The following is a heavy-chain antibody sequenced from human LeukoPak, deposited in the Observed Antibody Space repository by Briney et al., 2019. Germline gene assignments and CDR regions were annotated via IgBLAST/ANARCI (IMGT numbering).Heavy chain of an antibody. V-gene: IGHV3-74*01. CDR2: IRGDGYDT. D-gene: IGHD3-10*01. CDR1: GFSFSDLW. J-gene: IGHJ4*02. CDR3: ASDRVLGSGSLDN. Sequence: PGGSLRLSYAASGFSFSDLWMHWVRQTPGKGLVWVSRIRGDGYDTNYADSVEGRFTISRDNARHTLYLQMNSLRADDTAVYYCASDRVLGSGSLDNWGQGTLVTVSS.